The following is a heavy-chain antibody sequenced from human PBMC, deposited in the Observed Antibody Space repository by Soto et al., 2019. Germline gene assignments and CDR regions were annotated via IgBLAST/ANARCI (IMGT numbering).Heavy chain of an antibody. D-gene: IGHD3-10*01. J-gene: IGHJ5*02. CDR1: GFTFTSSA. CDR3: AADRPDYYGSGSYLS. Sequence: QMQLVQSGPEVKKPGTSVKVSCKASGFTFTSSAVQWVRQARGQRLEWIGWIVVGSGNTNYAQKFQERVTITRDMSTSTAYMELSSLRSEDTAVYYGAADRPDYYGSGSYLSWGQGTLVTVSS. CDR2: IVVGSGNT. V-gene: IGHV1-58*01.